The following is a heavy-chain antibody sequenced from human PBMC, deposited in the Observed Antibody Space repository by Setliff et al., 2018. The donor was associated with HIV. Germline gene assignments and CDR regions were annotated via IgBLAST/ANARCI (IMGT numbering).Heavy chain of an antibody. CDR2: INLSGGT. CDR3: TTVKLEKATIRPY. V-gene: IGHV4-4*02. D-gene: IGHD5-12*01. J-gene: IGHJ4*02. CDR1: GGSISNNYW. Sequence: PSETLSLTCAVSGGSISNNYWWSWVRQPPGKGLEWIGEINLSGGTNYIPSLKSRLTMSVDKSKNQVSMNLTSVTAEDTAVYYCTTVKLEKATIRPYWGQGTLVTVSS.